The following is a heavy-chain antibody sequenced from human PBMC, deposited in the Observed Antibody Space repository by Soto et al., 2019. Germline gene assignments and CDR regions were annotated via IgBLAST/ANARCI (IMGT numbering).Heavy chain of an antibody. CDR1: GYSFTSYD. CDR2: MNPNSGNT. D-gene: IGHD1-26*01. CDR3: ARGEWELTW. Sequence: QVQLVQSGAEVKKPGASVKVSCKASGYSFTSYDINSVRQATGQGLEWMGWMNPNSGNTGYAQKFQGRVTLTRDTSMSTAYMELSSLKFEDTAVYFCARGEWELTWWGQGTLVTVSS. J-gene: IGHJ4*02. V-gene: IGHV1-8*01.